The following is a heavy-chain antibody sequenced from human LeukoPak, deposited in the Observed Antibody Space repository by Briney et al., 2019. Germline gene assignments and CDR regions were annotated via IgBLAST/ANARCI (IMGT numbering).Heavy chain of an antibody. CDR2: IWYDGSNK. D-gene: IGHD4-17*01. J-gene: IGHJ6*02. CDR1: GFTFSSYG. CDR3: ARDHHGDYYYYGMDV. Sequence: GRSLRLSCAASGFTFSSYGMHWVRQAPGKGLEWVAVIWYDGSNKYYADSVKGRFTISRDNSKNTLYLQMNSLRAEDTAVYYCARDHHGDYYYYGMDVWGQGTTVTVSS. V-gene: IGHV3-33*01.